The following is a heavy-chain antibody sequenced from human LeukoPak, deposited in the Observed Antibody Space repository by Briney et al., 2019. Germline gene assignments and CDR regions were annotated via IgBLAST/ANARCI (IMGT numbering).Heavy chain of an antibody. CDR3: ARGVFRTYGAVFGVVIRLKDYYYMDV. V-gene: IGHV1-8*03. CDR1: GGTFSSYA. CDR2: MNPNSGNT. J-gene: IGHJ6*03. D-gene: IGHD3-3*01. Sequence: ASVKVSCKASGGTFSSYAISWVRQAPGQGLEWMGWMNPNSGNTGYAQKFQGRVTITRNTSTSTAYMELSSLRSEDTAVYYCARGVFRTYGAVFGVVIRLKDYYYMDVWGKGTTVTVSS.